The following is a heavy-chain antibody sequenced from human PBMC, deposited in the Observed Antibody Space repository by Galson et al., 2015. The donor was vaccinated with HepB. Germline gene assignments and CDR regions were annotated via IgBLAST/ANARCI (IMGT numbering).Heavy chain of an antibody. CDR2: IMPIFGSA. Sequence: SVKVSCKASGGTFSNYAISWMRQAPGQGLEWMGGIMPIFGSAKYAEKFHDRISITADESTSTAYTELSSLKFDDTAVYYCARGESRSSSYYYYMDVWGKGTTVTVSS. J-gene: IGHJ6*03. CDR1: GGTFSNYA. V-gene: IGHV1-69*13. D-gene: IGHD6-6*01. CDR3: ARGESRSSSYYYYMDV.